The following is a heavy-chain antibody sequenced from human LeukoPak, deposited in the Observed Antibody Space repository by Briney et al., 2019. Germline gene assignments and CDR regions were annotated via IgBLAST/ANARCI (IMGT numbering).Heavy chain of an antibody. CDR2: IYYSGST. J-gene: IGHJ6*02. CDR3: ARDQGLLWFGELRPYGMDV. CDR1: GGSISSGGYY. V-gene: IGHV4-31*03. Sequence: PSETLSLTCTVSGGSISSGGYYWSWIRQHPGKGLEWIGYIYYSGSTYYNPSLKSRVTISVDTSKNQFSLKLSSVTAADTAVYYCARDQGLLWFGELRPYGMDVWGQGTTVTVSS. D-gene: IGHD3-10*01.